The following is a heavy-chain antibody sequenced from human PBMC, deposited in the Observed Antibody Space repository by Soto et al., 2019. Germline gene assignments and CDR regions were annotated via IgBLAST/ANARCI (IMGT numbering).Heavy chain of an antibody. Sequence: GESLKISCKASGYIIKNYWIGWVRQMPGQGLEWMGIIFPDDSDTRYSPSFQGHVTISVNKSISTAYVQWSSLKASDSAIYYCFRGGVTSRTFDYWGQGTLVTVSS. CDR1: GYIIKNYW. V-gene: IGHV5-51*01. D-gene: IGHD3-16*01. J-gene: IGHJ4*02. CDR2: IFPDDSDT. CDR3: FRGGVTSRTFDY.